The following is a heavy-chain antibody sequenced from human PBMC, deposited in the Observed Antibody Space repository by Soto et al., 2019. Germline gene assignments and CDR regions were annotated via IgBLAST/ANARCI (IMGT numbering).Heavy chain of an antibody. D-gene: IGHD6-25*01. CDR1: GGSIGSGGYY. CDR3: ARVSSGYFDD. Sequence: SETLSLTCTVSGGSIGSGGYYWSWIRQHPGTGLEWIGHFYYSGSTNYNPSLKSRVTISVDTSKNQFSLKLSSVTAADTAVYYCARVSSGYFDDWGQGTLVTVS. J-gene: IGHJ4*02. CDR2: FYYSGST. V-gene: IGHV4-61*08.